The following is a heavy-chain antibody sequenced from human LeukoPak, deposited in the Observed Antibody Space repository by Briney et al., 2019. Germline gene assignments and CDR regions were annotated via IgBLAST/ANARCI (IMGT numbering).Heavy chain of an antibody. CDR2: ISNSGST. CDR1: GGSITNNHYY. J-gene: IGHJ6*02. Sequence: SETLSLTCVVSGGSITNNHYYWGWIRQPPGKGLEWIGFISNSGSTNYNPSLKSRVTISVDTSKSHFSLKLTSVTAADTAVYFCARDRQPSRYNGLDVWGQGTTVTVSS. V-gene: IGHV4-61*03. D-gene: IGHD2-2*01. CDR3: ARDRQPSRYNGLDV.